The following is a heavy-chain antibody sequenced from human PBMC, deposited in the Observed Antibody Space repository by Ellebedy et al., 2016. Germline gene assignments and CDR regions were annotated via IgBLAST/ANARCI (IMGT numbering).Heavy chain of an antibody. CDR1: GYTFTSYG. V-gene: IGHV1-18*01. D-gene: IGHD2-2*01. CDR3: AAPPYCSSTYCYGDPNTDAFDI. Sequence: ASVKVSCXASGYTFTSYGISWVRQAPGQGLEWMGWISAYNGNTNYAQKLQGRVTMTTDTSTSTVYMELSSLRSDDTAVYYCAAPPYCSSTYCYGDPNTDAFDIWGQGTMVTVSS. CDR2: ISAYNGNT. J-gene: IGHJ3*02.